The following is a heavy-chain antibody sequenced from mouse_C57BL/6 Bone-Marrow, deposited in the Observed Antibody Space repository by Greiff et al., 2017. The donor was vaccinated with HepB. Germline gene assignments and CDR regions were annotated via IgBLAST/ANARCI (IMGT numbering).Heavy chain of an antibody. CDR3: ARHYYGSSPHDYAMDY. Sequence: VQLQESGPGLVAPSQSLSITCTVSGFSLTSYGVHWVRQPPGKGLEWLVVIWSDGSTTYNSALNSRLSISKDNSKSQVFLKMNSLQTDDTAMYYCARHYYGSSPHDYAMDYWGQGTSVTVSS. J-gene: IGHJ4*01. CDR1: GFSLTSYG. CDR2: IWSDGST. D-gene: IGHD1-1*01. V-gene: IGHV2-6-1*01.